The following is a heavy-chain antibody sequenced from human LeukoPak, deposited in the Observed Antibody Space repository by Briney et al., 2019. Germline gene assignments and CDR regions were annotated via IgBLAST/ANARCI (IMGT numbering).Heavy chain of an antibody. D-gene: IGHD6-19*01. V-gene: IGHV4-59*02. Sequence: SETLSLTCTVSGGSVSNDYWSWVRQPPGKALEWIGNIYYSGSTNYNPSLKSRVTISLDTANNQFSLKLSSVTAADTAVYYCAGTSKWLALDYWGQGTLVTVSS. CDR2: IYYSGST. J-gene: IGHJ4*02. CDR3: AGTSKWLALDY. CDR1: GGSVSNDY.